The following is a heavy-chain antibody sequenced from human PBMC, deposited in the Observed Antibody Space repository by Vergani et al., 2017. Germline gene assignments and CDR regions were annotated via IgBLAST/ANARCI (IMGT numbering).Heavy chain of an antibody. CDR1: GGSISSYY. V-gene: IGHV4-59*01. CDR3: ARVLSGLLDY. D-gene: IGHD2/OR15-2a*01. CDR2: IYYSGST. J-gene: IGHJ4*02. Sequence: QVQLQESGPGLVKPSETLSLTCTVSGGSISSYYWSWIRQPPGKGLEWIGYIYYSGSTNYHPSLKSRVTISVDTSKNQFSLKLSSVTAADTAVYYCARVLSGLLDYWGQGTLVTVSS.